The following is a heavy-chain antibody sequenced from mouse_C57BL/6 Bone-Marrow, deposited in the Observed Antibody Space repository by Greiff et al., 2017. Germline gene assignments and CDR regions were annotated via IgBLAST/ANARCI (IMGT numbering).Heavy chain of an antibody. V-gene: IGHV1-63*01. Sequence: VQLQESGAELVRPGTSVKMSCKASGYTFTNYWIGWAKQRPGHGLEWIGDIYPGGGYTNYNEKFKGQATLTADKSSSTAYMQFSRLTSEDSAIYYCARSAGSSYRFAYWGQGTLVTVSA. CDR1: GYTFTNYW. CDR2: IYPGGGYT. D-gene: IGHD1-1*01. CDR3: ARSAGSSYRFAY. J-gene: IGHJ3*01.